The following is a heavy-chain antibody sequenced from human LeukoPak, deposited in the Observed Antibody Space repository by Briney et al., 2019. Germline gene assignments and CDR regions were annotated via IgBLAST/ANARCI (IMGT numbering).Heavy chain of an antibody. CDR1: GFTFSSYA. Sequence: GGSLRLSCAASGFTFSSYAMSWVRRAPGKGLEWVSAISGSGGSTYYADSVKGRFTISRDNSKNTLYLQMNSLRAEDTAVYYCAKYGTVVVPAAISFYFDYWGQGTLVTVSS. CDR3: AKYGTVVVPAAISFYFDY. J-gene: IGHJ4*02. D-gene: IGHD2-2*01. V-gene: IGHV3-23*01. CDR2: ISGSGGST.